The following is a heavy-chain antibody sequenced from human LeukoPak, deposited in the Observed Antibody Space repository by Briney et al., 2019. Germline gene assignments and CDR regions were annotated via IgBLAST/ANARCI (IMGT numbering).Heavy chain of an antibody. V-gene: IGHV4-30-2*01. CDR3: DRVTPVGDAFDI. Sequence: PSQTLSLTCTVSGDSISSGGYSWSWIRQPPGKGLEWIGYIYHSGSTYYNPSLKSRVTISVDRSKNQFSLKLSSVTAADTAVYYCDRVTPVGDAFDIWGQGTMVTVSS. CDR1: GDSISSGGYS. J-gene: IGHJ3*02. CDR2: IYHSGST. D-gene: IGHD1-26*01.